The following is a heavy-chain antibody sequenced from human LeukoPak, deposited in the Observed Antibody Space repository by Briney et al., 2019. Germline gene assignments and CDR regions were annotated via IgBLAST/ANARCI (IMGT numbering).Heavy chain of an antibody. D-gene: IGHD3-22*01. J-gene: IGHJ4*02. V-gene: IGHV3-48*04. Sequence: PRGSLRLSCAASGFTFSSYSMNWVRQAPGKGLEWVSYISSSSNTIYYADSVKGRFTISRGNAKNSLYLQMNSLRAEDTAVYYCARTTYYYDSSGYEFDYWGQGTLVTVSS. CDR3: ARTTYYYDSSGYEFDY. CDR1: GFTFSSYS. CDR2: ISSSSNTI.